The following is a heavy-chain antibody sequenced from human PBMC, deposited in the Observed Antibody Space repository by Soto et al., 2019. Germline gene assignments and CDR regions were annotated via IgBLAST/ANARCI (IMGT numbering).Heavy chain of an antibody. CDR3: ARSYCTRDKCHKGYWFEP. Sequence: PTQTLTMTCTVSGFSLSTSEVRVSWIRHSPGKALEWLARIDWTDDKFYSASLKTRLTISKDTSKNQVVLTMTNMDPVDTATYYCARSYCTRDKCHKGYWFEPWGEGTLVTVSS. CDR1: GFSLSTSEVR. CDR2: IDWTDDK. V-gene: IGHV2-70*04. J-gene: IGHJ5*02. D-gene: IGHD2-8*02.